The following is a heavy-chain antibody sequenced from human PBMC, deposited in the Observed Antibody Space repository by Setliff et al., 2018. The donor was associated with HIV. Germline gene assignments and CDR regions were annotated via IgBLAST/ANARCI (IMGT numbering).Heavy chain of an antibody. V-gene: IGHV4-34*01. J-gene: IGHJ4*02. CDR2: TSHSGKT. CDR3: VTSSSWSSRLNF. Sequence: SETLSLTCAVYGGPLSGHYWSWIRQPPGQGLEWIGETSHSGKTNYNPSLKSRVTISVDTSKNQFSLKLTSVTAADTAVYYCVTSSSWSSRLNFWGPGMLVT. D-gene: IGHD2-2*01. CDR1: GGPLSGHY.